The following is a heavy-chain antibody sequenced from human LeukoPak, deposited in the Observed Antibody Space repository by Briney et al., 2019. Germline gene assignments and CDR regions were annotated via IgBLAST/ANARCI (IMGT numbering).Heavy chain of an antibody. CDR2: FDPEDGET. CDR1: GYTLTELS. D-gene: IGHD3-22*01. CDR3: ARVGSYYYDSSGQTFGY. J-gene: IGHJ4*02. Sequence: ASVKVSCKVSGYTLTELSMHWVRQAPGKGLEWMGGFDPEDGETIYAQKFQGRVTMTEDTSTDTAYMELSSLRSEDTAVYYCARVGSYYYDSSGQTFGYWGQGTLVTVSS. V-gene: IGHV1-24*01.